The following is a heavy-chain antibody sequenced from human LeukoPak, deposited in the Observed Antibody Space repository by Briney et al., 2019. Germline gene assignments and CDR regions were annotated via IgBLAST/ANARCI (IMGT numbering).Heavy chain of an antibody. CDR3: ASRGVAAAYDAFDI. CDR1: GFTFSSYS. CDR2: IYYSGST. J-gene: IGHJ3*02. D-gene: IGHD6-13*01. Sequence: GSLRLSCAASGFTFSSYSMNWIRQPPGKGLEWIGYIYYSGSTNYNPSLKSRVTISVDTSKNQFSLKLTSVTAADTAVYYCASRGVAAAYDAFDIWGQGTMVTVSS. V-gene: IGHV4-59*08.